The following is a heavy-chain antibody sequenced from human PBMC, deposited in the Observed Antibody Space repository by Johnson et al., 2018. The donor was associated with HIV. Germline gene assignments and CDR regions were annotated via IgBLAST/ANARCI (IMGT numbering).Heavy chain of an antibody. CDR2: ISYDGSNK. Sequence: QVQLVESGGGVVQPGRSLRLSCAASGFTFSSYAMHWVRQAPGKGLEWVAVISYDGSNKYYADSVKGRFTISRDNSKNTLYLQMNSLRAEDTAIYYCVKGMDSSRLYAFDIWGQGKMVTGSS. J-gene: IGHJ3*02. D-gene: IGHD6-13*01. CDR3: VKGMDSSRLYAFDI. CDR1: GFTFSSYA. V-gene: IGHV3-30-3*01.